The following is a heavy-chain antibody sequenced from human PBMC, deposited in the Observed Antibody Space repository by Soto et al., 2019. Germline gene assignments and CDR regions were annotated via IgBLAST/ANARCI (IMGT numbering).Heavy chain of an antibody. Sequence: PGESLKISCKGSGYSFTSYWISWVRQMPGKGLEWMGRIDPSDSYTNYSPSFQGHVTISADKSISTAYLQWSSPKASDTAMYYCARPIGYVWGSYRYDAFDIWGQGTMVPSPQ. D-gene: IGHD3-16*02. J-gene: IGHJ3*02. CDR2: IDPSDSYT. CDR1: GYSFTSYW. V-gene: IGHV5-10-1*01. CDR3: ARPIGYVWGSYRYDAFDI.